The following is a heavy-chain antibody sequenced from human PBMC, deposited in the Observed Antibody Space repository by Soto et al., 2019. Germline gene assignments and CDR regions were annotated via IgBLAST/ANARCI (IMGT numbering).Heavy chain of an antibody. J-gene: IGHJ6*02. D-gene: IGHD3-3*01. CDR3: SRFLEWKSMDV. CDR1: GGSISSGGYY. CDR2: IYYSGST. Sequence: PSETLSLTCTVSGGSISSGGYYWSWIRQHPGKGLEWIGYIYYSGSTYYNPSLKSRVTISVDTSKNQFSLKLSSVTAADTAVYYCSRFLEWKSMDVWGQGTTVTVSS. V-gene: IGHV4-31*03.